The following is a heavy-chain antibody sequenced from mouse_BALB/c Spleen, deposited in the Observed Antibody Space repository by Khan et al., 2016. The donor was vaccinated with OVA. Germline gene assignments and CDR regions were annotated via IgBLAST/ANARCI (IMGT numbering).Heavy chain of an antibody. CDR1: GFTFSTYG. CDR3: TRLAYYYDSEGFAY. J-gene: IGHJ3*01. D-gene: IGHD1-1*01. Sequence: EVELVESGGDLVKPGGSLKLSCAASGFTFSTYGMSWVRQTPDKRLEWVATVSTGGGYTYYPDSVKGRFTISRDKAKNTLYLQMSGLKSEDTAMFYCTRLAYYYDSEGFAYWGQGTLVTASA. V-gene: IGHV5-6*01. CDR2: VSTGGGYT.